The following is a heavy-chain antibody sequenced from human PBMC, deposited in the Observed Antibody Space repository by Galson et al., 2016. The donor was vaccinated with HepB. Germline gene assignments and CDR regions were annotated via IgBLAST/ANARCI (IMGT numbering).Heavy chain of an antibody. J-gene: IGHJ4*02. Sequence: SVKVSCKASGYTFTHYAMHWVRQAPGQRLEWMGWINADNGYTKYSQRFQGRVTITRDTSANTAYMELSSLRSEDTAVYYCARVSDYYGSGSYSLGYWGQGTLVTVSS. V-gene: IGHV1-3*01. CDR1: GYTFTHYA. CDR3: ARVSDYYGSGSYSLGY. CDR2: INADNGYT. D-gene: IGHD3-10*01.